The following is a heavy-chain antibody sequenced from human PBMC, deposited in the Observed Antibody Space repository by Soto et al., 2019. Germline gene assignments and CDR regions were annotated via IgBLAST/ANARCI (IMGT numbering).Heavy chain of an antibody. CDR3: AKDPLYYDFWSGPGYYYYMDV. CDR2: ISYDGSNT. D-gene: IGHD3-3*01. V-gene: IGHV3-30*18. J-gene: IGHJ6*03. CDR1: GCTFISYG. Sequence: GGSLRLSCAASGCTFISYGLNWVRQAPGKGLEWVSVISYDGSNTYYADSVKGRFTISRDNSKNTLYLQMNSLRAEDTAVYYCAKDPLYYDFWSGPGYYYYMDVWGKGTTVTVSS.